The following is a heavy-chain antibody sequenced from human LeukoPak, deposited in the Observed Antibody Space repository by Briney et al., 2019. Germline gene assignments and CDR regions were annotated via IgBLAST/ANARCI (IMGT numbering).Heavy chain of an antibody. Sequence: GGSLRLSCAASTFTFSSFAMSWVRQAPGKGLEWVSTISGTDGSTFYADSVKGRFTISRDNSKNTLYLRMNSLRPEDTAVYYCAKSTGNNGWYFDYWGQGTLVTVSS. J-gene: IGHJ4*02. D-gene: IGHD1/OR15-1a*01. CDR1: TFTFSSFA. V-gene: IGHV3-23*01. CDR3: AKSTGNNGWYFDY. CDR2: ISGTDGST.